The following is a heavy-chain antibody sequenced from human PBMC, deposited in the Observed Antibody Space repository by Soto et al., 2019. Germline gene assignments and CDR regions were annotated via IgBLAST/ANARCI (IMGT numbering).Heavy chain of an antibody. CDR2: IYYSGST. J-gene: IGHJ1*01. CDR1: GGSISSYY. Sequence: QVQLQESGPGLVKPSETLSLTCTVSGGSISSYYWSWIRQPPGKGLEWIGYIYYSGSTNYNPSLKSRVTISVDTSKNQFSLKLSSVTAADTAVYYCAIFGPAASFQHWGQGTLVTVSS. D-gene: IGHD6-13*01. CDR3: AIFGPAASFQH. V-gene: IGHV4-59*01.